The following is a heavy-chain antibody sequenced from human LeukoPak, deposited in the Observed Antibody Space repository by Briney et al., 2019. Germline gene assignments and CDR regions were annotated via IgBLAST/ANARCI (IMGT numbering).Heavy chain of an antibody. CDR1: GYTFTSYG. CDR3: AREGYYGSGSYYPDWFDP. CDR2: ISAYNGNT. V-gene: IGHV1-18*04. Sequence: ASVTVSFKASGYTFTSYGISWVRQAPEQGLEGMGWISAYNGNTNYAQKLQGRVTMTTDTSTSTAYMELRSLRSDDTAVYYCAREGYYGSGSYYPDWFDPWGQGTLVTVSS. J-gene: IGHJ5*02. D-gene: IGHD3-10*01.